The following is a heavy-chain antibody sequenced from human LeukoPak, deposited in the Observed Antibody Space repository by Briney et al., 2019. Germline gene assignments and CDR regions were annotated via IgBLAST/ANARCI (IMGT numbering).Heavy chain of an antibody. D-gene: IGHD2-15*01. CDR2: ISGSGGNT. CDR1: GFTFSSYA. CDR3: ARADLAAYYFDY. Sequence: PAGGSLRLSCAASGFTFSSYAMSWVRQAPGKGLEWVSAISGSGGNTYYADSVKGRFTISRDNSKNTLYLQMNSLRAEDTAVYYCARADLAAYYFDYWGQGTLVTVSS. V-gene: IGHV3-23*01. J-gene: IGHJ4*02.